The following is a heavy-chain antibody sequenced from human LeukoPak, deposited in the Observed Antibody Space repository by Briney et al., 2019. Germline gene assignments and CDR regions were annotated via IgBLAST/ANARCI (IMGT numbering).Heavy chain of an antibody. J-gene: IGHJ4*02. CDR2: IYNSGST. CDR1: GGSISSDDYY. V-gene: IGHV4-30-4*01. CDR3: ARTPSGGIWDFDS. Sequence: SQTLSLTCTASGGSISSDDYYWSWIRQPPGEGLEWIGYIYNSGSTYYNPSLKSRVTISVDTSKNQFSLRLSSVTAADTAVYYCARTPSGGIWDFDSWGQGTLVTVSS. D-gene: IGHD2-15*01.